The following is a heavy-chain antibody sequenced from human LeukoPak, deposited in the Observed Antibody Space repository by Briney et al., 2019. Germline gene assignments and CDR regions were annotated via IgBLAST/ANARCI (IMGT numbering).Heavy chain of an antibody. Sequence: GGSLRLSCAASGFTFDDYAMHWVRQAPGKGLEWVSGISWNSGSIGYADSVKGRFTISRDNSKNSLYLQMNSLRAEDTAVYYCATGYSGYHSNYYYMDVWGKGTTVTVSS. D-gene: IGHD5-12*01. J-gene: IGHJ6*03. CDR1: GFTFDDYA. CDR3: ATGYSGYHSNYYYMDV. CDR2: ISWNSGSI. V-gene: IGHV3-9*01.